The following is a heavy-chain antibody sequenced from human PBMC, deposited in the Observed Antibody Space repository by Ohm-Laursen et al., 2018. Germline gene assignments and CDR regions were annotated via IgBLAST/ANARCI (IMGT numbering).Heavy chain of an antibody. V-gene: IGHV1-2*02. CDR2: INPNSGGA. CDR3: ATRTGGYDD. Sequence: GSSVKVSCKASGYTFTGYYMHWVRQAPGRGLEWMGWINPNSGGANYAQKFQGRVTMTRDTSISTAYMELSRLRSDDTAVYYCATRTGGYDDWGQGTLVTVSS. J-gene: IGHJ4*02. CDR1: GYTFTGYY. D-gene: IGHD5-12*01.